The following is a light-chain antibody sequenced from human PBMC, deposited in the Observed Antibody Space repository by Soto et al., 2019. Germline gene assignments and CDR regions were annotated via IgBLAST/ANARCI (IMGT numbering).Light chain of an antibody. CDR1: QPISNY. Sequence: DIQMTQSPSSLSASVGDRVTITCRASQPISNYLNWYQQKPGKAPKFLISAASTLQSGVPSRFSGYGSVTEFTLAISSLHPDDFAICYCQQSDTFAYAFGQ. V-gene: IGKV1-39*01. J-gene: IGKJ2*01. CDR2: AAS. CDR3: QQSDTFAYA.